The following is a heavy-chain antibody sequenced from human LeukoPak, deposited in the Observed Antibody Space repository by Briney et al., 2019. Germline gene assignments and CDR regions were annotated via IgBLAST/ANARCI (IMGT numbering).Heavy chain of an antibody. CDR2: IYPGDSDT. CDR1: GYSFTSHW. J-gene: IGHJ6*02. Sequence: GESLKISCKGSGYSFTSHWIGWVRQMPGKGLEWMGIIYPGDSDTRYSPSFQGQVTISADKSISTAYLQWSSLKASDTAMYYCASSGGSGSYYDYYYGMDVWGQGTTVTVSS. D-gene: IGHD3-10*01. CDR3: ASSGGSGSYYDYYYGMDV. V-gene: IGHV5-51*01.